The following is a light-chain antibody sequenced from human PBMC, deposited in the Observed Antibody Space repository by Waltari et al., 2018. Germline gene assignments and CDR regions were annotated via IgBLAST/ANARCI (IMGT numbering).Light chain of an antibody. Sequence: QSALTQPASVSGSPGPSITLPCTGTSTNVGSYYLVSWYQQHPGRAPKLMISDVNQRPVGVSNRVSGSKSGNTASRTIAGRQAEDEAEYYCCSYAGSSTYVLFGGGTKLTVL. V-gene: IGLV2-23*02. CDR2: DVN. CDR3: CSYAGSSTYVL. CDR1: STNVGSYYL. J-gene: IGLJ2*01.